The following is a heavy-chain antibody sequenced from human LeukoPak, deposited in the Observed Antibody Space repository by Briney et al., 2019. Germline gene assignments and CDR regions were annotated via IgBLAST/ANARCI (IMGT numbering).Heavy chain of an antibody. V-gene: IGHV1-2*06. Sequence: ASVRVSSKPSGYTFTVYYMHWVRQAPGQGVEWMGRINPNSGGTNYAQKFQGRVTMTRNTSISTAYMELSRLRSDDTAVYYCARLDPTSTLDYWGQGTLVTVSS. J-gene: IGHJ4*02. CDR3: ARLDPTSTLDY. D-gene: IGHD3/OR15-3a*01. CDR1: GYTFTVYY. CDR2: INPNSGGT.